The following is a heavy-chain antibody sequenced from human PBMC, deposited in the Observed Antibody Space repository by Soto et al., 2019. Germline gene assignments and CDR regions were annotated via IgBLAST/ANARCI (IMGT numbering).Heavy chain of an antibody. V-gene: IGHV4-61*01. CDR3: ARGWSSSWPY. J-gene: IGHJ4*02. CDR1: GGSVSSGSFY. CDR2: IYNSETT. D-gene: IGHD6-13*01. Sequence: SETLSLTCTVSGGSVSSGSFYCTWIRQPPGKGLEWIGYIYNSETTNYNPSLKRRVTTLVDTSKNQFSLMLTSVTAADTAVYYCARGWSSSWPYWGQGTPVTVSS.